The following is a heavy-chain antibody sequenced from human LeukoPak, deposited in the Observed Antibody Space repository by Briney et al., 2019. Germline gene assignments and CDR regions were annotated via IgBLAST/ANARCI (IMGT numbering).Heavy chain of an antibody. V-gene: IGHV4-34*01. D-gene: IGHD6-19*01. Sequence: SETLSLTCAVYGGSFSGYYWSWIRQPPGKGLEWIGEINHSGSTNYNPSLKSRVTISVDTSKNQFSLKLSSVTAADTAVYYCARGLGGWLRLFDYWGQGTLVTVSS. CDR3: ARGLGGWLRLFDY. CDR2: INHSGST. J-gene: IGHJ4*02. CDR1: GGSFSGYY.